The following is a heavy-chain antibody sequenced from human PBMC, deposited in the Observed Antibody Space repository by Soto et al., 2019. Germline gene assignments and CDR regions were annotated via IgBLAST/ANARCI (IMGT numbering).Heavy chain of an antibody. Sequence: GGSLRLSCAASGFAFNIYGMHWVRQAPDKGLEWVALISYDGSNQYYADSVKGRFTISRDNSKNTLFLQMNSLRADDTAVYYCAKDQASGQGSFDSWGQGTLVTVSS. CDR3: AKDQASGQGSFDS. V-gene: IGHV3-30*18. J-gene: IGHJ4*02. CDR1: GFAFNIYG. CDR2: ISYDGSNQ.